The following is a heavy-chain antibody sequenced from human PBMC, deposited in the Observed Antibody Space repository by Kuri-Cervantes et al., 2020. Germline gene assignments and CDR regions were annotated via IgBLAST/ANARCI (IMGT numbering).Heavy chain of an antibody. CDR3: ARVNIAVAGTFDY. CDR2: INHSGST. J-gene: IGHJ4*02. V-gene: IGHV4-34*01. CDR1: GGSFSGYY. Sequence: SQTLSLTCAVYGGSFSGYYWSWIRRPPGKGLEWIGEINHSGSTNYNPSLKSRVTISVDTSKNQFSLKLSSVTAADTAVYYCARVNIAVAGTFDYWGQGTLVTVSS. D-gene: IGHD6-19*01.